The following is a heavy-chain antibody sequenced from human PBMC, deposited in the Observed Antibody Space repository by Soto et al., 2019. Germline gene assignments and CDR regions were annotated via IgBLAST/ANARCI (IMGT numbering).Heavy chain of an antibody. J-gene: IGHJ4*02. CDR3: ARRTGTAPRFDY. Sequence: GGSLRLSCAASGFTFSSYWMHWVRQAPGKGLVWVSRINSDGSSTSYADSVKGRFTISRDNAKNTLYLQMNSLRAEDTAVYFCARRTGTAPRFDYWGQGTLVTVSS. CDR2: INSDGSST. D-gene: IGHD1-7*01. V-gene: IGHV3-74*01. CDR1: GFTFSSYW.